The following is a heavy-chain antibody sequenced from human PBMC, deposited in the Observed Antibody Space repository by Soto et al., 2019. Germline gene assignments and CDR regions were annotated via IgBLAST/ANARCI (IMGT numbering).Heavy chain of an antibody. V-gene: IGHV4-30-4*01. J-gene: IGHJ4*02. CDR2: IYYSGST. Sequence: KPSETLSLTCTVSGGSISSGDYYWSWIRQPPGKGLEWIGYIYYSGSTYYNPSLKSRVTISVDTSKNQFSLKLSSVTAADTAVYYCASAARRARTFDYWGQGTLVTVSS. CDR1: GGSISSGDYY. D-gene: IGHD6-6*01. CDR3: ASAARRARTFDY.